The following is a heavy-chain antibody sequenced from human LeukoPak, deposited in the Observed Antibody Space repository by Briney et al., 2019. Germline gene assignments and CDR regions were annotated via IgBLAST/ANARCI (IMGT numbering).Heavy chain of an antibody. D-gene: IGHD6-13*01. CDR3: ARGDGSSLDAFDI. CDR1: GGTFSSYA. Sequence: ASVKVSCKASGGTFSSYAISWVRQAPGQGLEWMGWMNPNSGNTGYAQKFPGRVTMTSNTSISTAYMELSSLRSEDTAVYYCARGDGSSLDAFDIWGQGTMVTVSS. V-gene: IGHV1-8*02. J-gene: IGHJ3*02. CDR2: MNPNSGNT.